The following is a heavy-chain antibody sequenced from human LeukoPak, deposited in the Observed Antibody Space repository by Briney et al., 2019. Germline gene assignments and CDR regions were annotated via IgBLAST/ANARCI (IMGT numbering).Heavy chain of an antibody. CDR3: AKDEQWLVRIGDY. Sequence: GRSLRLSSASSGSTFSSYGMHWVRRAPGKGLEWVAVISYDGSNTYYADSVKGRFTISRDNSKNTLYLQMNSLRAEDTGVYYCAKDEQWLVRIGDYWGQGTLVTVSS. V-gene: IGHV3-30*18. CDR1: GSTFSSYG. J-gene: IGHJ4*02. D-gene: IGHD6-19*01. CDR2: ISYDGSNT.